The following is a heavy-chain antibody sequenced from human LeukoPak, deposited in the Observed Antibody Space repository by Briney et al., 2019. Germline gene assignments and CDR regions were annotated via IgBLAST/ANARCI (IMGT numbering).Heavy chain of an antibody. CDR2: IIPIFGTA. Sequence: ASVKVSCKASGGTFSSYAISWVRQAPGQGLEWMGGIIPIFGTANYAQKFQGRVTITAEESTSTAYMELSSLRSEDTAVYYCARAGIAAAGTSSWFDPWGQGTLVTVSS. CDR3: ARAGIAAAGTSSWFDP. J-gene: IGHJ5*02. CDR1: GGTFSSYA. V-gene: IGHV1-69*01. D-gene: IGHD6-13*01.